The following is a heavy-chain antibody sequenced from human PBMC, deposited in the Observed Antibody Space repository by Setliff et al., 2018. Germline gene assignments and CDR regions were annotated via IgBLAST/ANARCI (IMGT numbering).Heavy chain of an antibody. V-gene: IGHV1-3*04. Sequence: ASVKVSCKASGYTFTSHAIHWVRQAPGQRLEWMGWINTGTGNTQYSQNFQGRVTFTRDTSASTAYMELRSLRSEDTAVYFCARRREENYYYYMDVWGKGTAVTVSS. CDR3: ARRREENYYYYMDV. CDR1: GYTFTSHA. CDR2: INTGTGNT. J-gene: IGHJ6*03. D-gene: IGHD1-26*01.